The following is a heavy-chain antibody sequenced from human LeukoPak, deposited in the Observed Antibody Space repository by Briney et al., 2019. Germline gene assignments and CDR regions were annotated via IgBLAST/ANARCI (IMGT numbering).Heavy chain of an antibody. CDR1: GYTFTSYG. CDR2: ISAYNGNT. J-gene: IGHJ4*02. CDR3: ARDRTWGYSYGRRVEFDY. V-gene: IGHV1-18*01. D-gene: IGHD5-18*01. Sequence: GASVKVSCKASGYTFTSYGISWVRQAPGQGLEWMGWISAYNGNTNYAQKLQGRVTMTTGTSTSTAYMELRSLRSDDTAVYYCARDRTWGYSYGRRVEFDYWGQGTLVTVSS.